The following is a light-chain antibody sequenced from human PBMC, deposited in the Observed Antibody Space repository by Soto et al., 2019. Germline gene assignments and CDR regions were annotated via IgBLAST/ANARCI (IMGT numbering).Light chain of an antibody. CDR2: GAS. CDR1: QSVSSSY. J-gene: IGKJ1*01. CDR3: QQYNNWPRT. V-gene: IGKV3-15*01. Sequence: EILLTQSPGTLSLSPGERATLSCRASQSVSSSYLACYQQKPGQAPRLLIYGASTRATGIPARFSGSGSGTEFSLTISSLQSEDFAVYYCQQYNNWPRTFGQGTKVDIK.